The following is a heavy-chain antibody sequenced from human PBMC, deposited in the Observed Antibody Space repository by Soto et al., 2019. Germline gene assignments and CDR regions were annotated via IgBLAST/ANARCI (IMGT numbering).Heavy chain of an antibody. V-gene: IGHV3-21*01. J-gene: IGHJ4*02. CDR3: ARAGRDGYNWDY. Sequence: LRLSCATSGFTFSSYSMNWVRQAPGKGLEWVSSISSSTGYIYYADSVKGRFTISRDNAKNSLYLQMNSLRAEDTAVYYCARAGRDGYNWDYWGQGTLVTVSS. D-gene: IGHD5-12*01. CDR1: GFTFSSYS. CDR2: ISSSTGYI.